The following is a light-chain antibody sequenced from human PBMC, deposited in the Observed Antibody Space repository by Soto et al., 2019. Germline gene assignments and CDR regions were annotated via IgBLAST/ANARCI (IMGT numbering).Light chain of an antibody. J-gene: IGLJ2*01. CDR3: AAWDDSLNGVL. CDR1: TSNIGSNP. CDR2: SDN. V-gene: IGLV1-44*01. Sequence: QSVLTQAPSASGTPGQRVIISCSGSTSNIGSNPVDWYQQLPGTAPKVLIYSDNQRPSGVPDRFSGSKSGTSASLAISGLQSEDEADYYCAAWDDSLNGVLFGGGTKRTVL.